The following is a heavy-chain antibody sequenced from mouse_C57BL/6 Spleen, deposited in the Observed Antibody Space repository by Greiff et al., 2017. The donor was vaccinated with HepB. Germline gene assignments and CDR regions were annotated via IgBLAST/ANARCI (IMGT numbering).Heavy chain of an antibody. J-gene: IGHJ2*01. V-gene: IGHV1-64*01. CDR1: GYTFTSYW. Sequence: QVQLQQPGAELVKPGASVKWSGKASGYTFTSYWMHWVKQRPGQGLEWSGMNHPNSGSTNYNEKFKSKATLTVDKSSSTAYMQLSSLTSEDSAVSYCASSHAYFDYWRRGPTLTVSS. CDR2: NHPNSGST. CDR3: ASSHAYFDY.